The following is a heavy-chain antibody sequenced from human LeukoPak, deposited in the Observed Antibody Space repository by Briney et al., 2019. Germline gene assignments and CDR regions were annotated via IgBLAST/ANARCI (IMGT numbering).Heavy chain of an antibody. CDR3: ARWATSFDL. CDR1: GFTFGNFW. J-gene: IGHJ4*02. CDR2: IKQDGSDK. D-gene: IGHD6-6*01. V-gene: IGHV3-7*01. Sequence: GGSLRLSCAASGFTFGNFWMSWVRQAPGKGLEWVANIKQDGSDKYYVDSVTGRFTISRDNAKNSLYLQMNSLRAEDTAVYYCARWATSFDLWGQGTLVTVSS.